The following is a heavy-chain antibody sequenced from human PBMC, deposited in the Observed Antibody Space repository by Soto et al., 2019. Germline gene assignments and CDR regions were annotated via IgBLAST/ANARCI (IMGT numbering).Heavy chain of an antibody. D-gene: IGHD3-3*01. CDR1: GGSFSGYY. V-gene: IGHV4-34*01. J-gene: IGHJ5*02. CDR2: INHSGST. Sequence: SETLSLTCAVYGGSFSGYYWSWIRQPPGKGLEWIGEINHSGSTNYNPSLKSRVTISVDTSKNQFSLKLSSVTAADTAVYYCARVGWSGYYKIFGFDPWGQGTLVTVSS. CDR3: ARVGWSGYYKIFGFDP.